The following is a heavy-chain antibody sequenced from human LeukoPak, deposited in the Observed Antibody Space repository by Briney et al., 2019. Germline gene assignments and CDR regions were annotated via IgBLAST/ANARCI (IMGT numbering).Heavy chain of an antibody. CDR3: TRSQEGYYYYYMDV. V-gene: IGHV3-73*01. CDR2: IRSKANSYAT. CDR1: GFTFSGSA. Sequence: GGSLRLSCAASGFTFSGSAMHWVRQASGKGLEWVGRIRSKANSYATAYAASVKGRFHISRDDSKNTAYLQMHSLQTEDTAVYYCTRSQEGYYYYYMDVWGKGTTVTVSS. J-gene: IGHJ6*03.